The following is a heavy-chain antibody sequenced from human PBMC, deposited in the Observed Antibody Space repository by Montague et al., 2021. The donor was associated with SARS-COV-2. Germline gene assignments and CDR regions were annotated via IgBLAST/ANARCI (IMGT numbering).Heavy chain of an antibody. CDR3: ARWDPQTLTLIGLRGKSASDY. V-gene: IGHV4-34*01. J-gene: IGHJ4*02. CDR1: GGSFSGYY. D-gene: IGHD1-26*01. Sequence: SETRSLTCAVSGGSFSGYYWTWIRQSPGKGLEWIAEINHSGTTNYNFNPSLRSRVTISVDTSKSQFSLKLSSVTAADTGVYYCARWDPQTLTLIGLRGKSASDYWGQGTLVTVSS. CDR2: INHSGTT.